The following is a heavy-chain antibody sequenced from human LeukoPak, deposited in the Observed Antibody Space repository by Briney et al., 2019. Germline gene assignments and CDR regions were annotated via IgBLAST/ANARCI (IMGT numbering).Heavy chain of an antibody. D-gene: IGHD6-6*01. Sequence: SETLSLTCTVSGGSISSGSYYWSWIRQPAGKGLEWIGRIYTSGSTNYNPSLKSRVTISVDTSKNQFSLKLSSVTAADTAVYYCARGRGAARLSYYYYMDVWGKGTTVTVSS. CDR3: ARGRGAARLSYYYYMDV. CDR2: IYTSGST. J-gene: IGHJ6*03. CDR1: GGSISSGSYY. V-gene: IGHV4-61*02.